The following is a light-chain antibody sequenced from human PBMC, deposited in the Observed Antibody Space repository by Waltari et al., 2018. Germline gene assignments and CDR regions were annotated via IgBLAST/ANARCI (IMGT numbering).Light chain of an antibody. V-gene: IGKV3-11*01. CDR1: QSVTNY. CDR2: DAS. CDR3: QQRSKWPLT. J-gene: IGKJ4*01. Sequence: DIVLTQSPATLSLSPGERATLSCRASQSVTNYLAWYQLKPGQAPRLLIYDASNRATGNPARFSGSGSGTDFTLTISNLEPEDSAVYYCQQRSKWPLTFGRGTKVEIK.